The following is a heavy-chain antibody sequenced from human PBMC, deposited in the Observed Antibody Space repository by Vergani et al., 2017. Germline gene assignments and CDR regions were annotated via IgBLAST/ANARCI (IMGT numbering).Heavy chain of an antibody. D-gene: IGHD2-21*02. CDR2: FDPEDGET. V-gene: IGHV1-24*01. CDR3: ATGVVVTAMPKTPDAFDT. Sequence: QVQLVQSGAEVKKPGASVKVSCKVSGYTLTELSMHWVRQAPGKGLEWMGGFDPEDGETIYAQKFQGRVTMTEDTSTDTAYMELSSLRSEDTAVYYCATGVVVTAMPKTPDAFDTWGQGTMVTVSS. J-gene: IGHJ3*02. CDR1: GYTLTELS.